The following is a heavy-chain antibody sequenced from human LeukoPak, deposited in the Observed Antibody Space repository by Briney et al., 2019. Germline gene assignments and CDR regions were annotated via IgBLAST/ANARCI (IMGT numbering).Heavy chain of an antibody. CDR3: VKGARSLRWYFDL. Sequence: GGSLRLSCAASGFTFDDYAMNWVRQAPGKGLEWVSGITWNSGSIGYAGSVKGRFTISRDNAKNSLYLQMNSLRPEDTALYYCVKGARSLRWYFDLWGRGTLVTVSS. CDR1: GFTFDDYA. CDR2: ITWNSGSI. J-gene: IGHJ2*01. V-gene: IGHV3-9*01.